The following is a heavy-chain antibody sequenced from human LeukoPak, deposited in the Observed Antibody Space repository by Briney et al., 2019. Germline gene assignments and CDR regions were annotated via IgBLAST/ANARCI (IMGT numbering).Heavy chain of an antibody. CDR1: GVSISTSRYY. Sequence: SETLSLTCTVSGVSISTSRYYWGWIRQPPGKGLEWIGNIYYTGPTYYNASLESRVTISLDTSKNQFSLRLTSVTAADTAVYYCARQTGSGLFILPGGQGTLVTVSS. V-gene: IGHV4-39*01. J-gene: IGHJ4*02. CDR3: ARQTGSGLFILP. D-gene: IGHD3/OR15-3a*01. CDR2: IYYTGPT.